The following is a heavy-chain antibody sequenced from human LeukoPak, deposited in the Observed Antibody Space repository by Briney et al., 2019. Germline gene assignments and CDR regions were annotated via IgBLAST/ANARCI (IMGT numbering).Heavy chain of an antibody. CDR3: ARSGYSSFDY. CDR2: IYYSGST. V-gene: IGHV4-39*07. D-gene: IGHD5-12*01. CDR1: GGSISSSSYY. Sequence: PSETLSLTCTVSGGSISSSSYYWGWIRQPPGKGLEWIGSIYYSGSTYYNPSLKSRVTISVDTSKNQFSLKLSSVTAADTAVYYCARSGYSSFDYWGQGTLVTVSS. J-gene: IGHJ4*02.